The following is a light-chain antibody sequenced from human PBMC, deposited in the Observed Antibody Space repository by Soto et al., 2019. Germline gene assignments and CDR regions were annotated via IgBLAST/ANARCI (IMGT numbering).Light chain of an antibody. CDR1: QSISSW. Sequence: DIEMSPSPSSLSASVGDRVTITCRASQSISSWLAWYQQKPGKAPKLLIYDASSLESGVPSRFSGSGSGTEFTLTISSLQPDDFATYYCQQYNSYPCTFGQGTKVDIK. CDR3: QQYNSYPCT. J-gene: IGKJ1*01. CDR2: DAS. V-gene: IGKV1-5*01.